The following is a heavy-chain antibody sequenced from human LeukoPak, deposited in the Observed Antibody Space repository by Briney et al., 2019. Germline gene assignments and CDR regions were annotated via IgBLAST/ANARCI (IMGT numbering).Heavy chain of an antibody. CDR3: ARAGVGVVPAASMDV. J-gene: IGHJ6*02. D-gene: IGHD2-2*01. CDR1: GGSISSGVYY. V-gene: IGHV4-31*03. CDR2: IYYSGST. Sequence: PSQTLSLTCTVSGGSISSGVYYWSWIRQHPGKGLEWIGYIYYSGSTYYNPSLKSRVTISVDTSKNQFSLKLSSVTAADTAVYYCARAGVGVVPAASMDVWGQGTTVTVSS.